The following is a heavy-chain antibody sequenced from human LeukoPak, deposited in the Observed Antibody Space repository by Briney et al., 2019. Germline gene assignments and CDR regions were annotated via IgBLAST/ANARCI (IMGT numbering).Heavy chain of an antibody. D-gene: IGHD3-16*01. CDR3: ARGGDYLGY. CDR1: GGSISNYY. Sequence: SETLSLTCTVSGGSISNYYWNWIRQPPGKGLEWIGYIYYSGTTNYNPSLKSRVTISVDTSKNQFSLKLTSVTAADTAVYYCARGGDYLGYWGQGTLVTVSS. CDR2: IYYSGTT. V-gene: IGHV4-59*01. J-gene: IGHJ4*02.